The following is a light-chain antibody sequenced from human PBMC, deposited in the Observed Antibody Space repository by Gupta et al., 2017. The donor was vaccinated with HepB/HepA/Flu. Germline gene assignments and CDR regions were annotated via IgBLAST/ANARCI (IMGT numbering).Light chain of an antibody. J-gene: IGKJ1*01. CDR3: QEENSYPWT. CDR2: KAS. V-gene: IGKV1-5*03. Sequence: DIQMTQFPSTLSASVGDRVTITCRASQSISRWLDWYQQKPGKGPKLLMYKASSGESGVPSRFSGSGSGIEFTLTIMSLQPDDFATYYCQEENSYPWTFGQGTKVEIK. CDR1: QSISRW.